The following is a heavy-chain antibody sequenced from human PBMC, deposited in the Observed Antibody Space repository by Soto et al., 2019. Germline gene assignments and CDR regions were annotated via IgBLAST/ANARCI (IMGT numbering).Heavy chain of an antibody. V-gene: IGHV3-23*01. J-gene: IGHJ5*02. D-gene: IGHD5-12*01. CDR3: AKRRCYDYLDNGFDP. CDR2: ISGSGGST. Sequence: EVQLLESGGGLVQPGGSLRLSCAASGFTFSSYAMSWVRQAPGKGREWVSAISGSGGSTYYAASVKGRFTISRDNSKHTLYLQMNSLRAEDTAVYYCAKRRCYDYLDNGFDPWGQGTRVTVSS. CDR1: GFTFSSYA.